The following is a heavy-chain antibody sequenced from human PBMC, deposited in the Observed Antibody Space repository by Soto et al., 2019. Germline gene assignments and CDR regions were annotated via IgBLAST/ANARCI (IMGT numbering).Heavy chain of an antibody. CDR1: GGTFSSYA. CDR2: IIPEYGAA. Sequence: SVKVSCKASGGTFSSYAISWVRQAPGQGLEWMGGIIPEYGAANYAQKFQGRVTMTEDTSTDTAYMELSSLRSEDTAVYYCATGYSSGWYWFDPWGQGTLVTVSS. CDR3: ATGYSSGWYWFDP. D-gene: IGHD6-19*01. J-gene: IGHJ5*02. V-gene: IGHV1-69*06.